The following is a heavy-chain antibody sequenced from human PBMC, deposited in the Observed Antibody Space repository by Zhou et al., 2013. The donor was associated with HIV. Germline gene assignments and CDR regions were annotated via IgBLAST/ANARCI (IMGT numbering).Heavy chain of an antibody. Sequence: QVQLVQSGAEVKKPGASVKVSCKASGYTFTSYGISWVRQAPGQGLEWMGWISAYNGNTNYAQKLQGRVTMTTDTSTSTAYMELRSLRSDDTAVYYCARAASVTMIVVADAFDIWGQGTMVTVSS. J-gene: IGHJ3*02. V-gene: IGHV1-18*01. CDR2: ISAYNGNT. CDR3: ARAASVTMIVVADAFDI. D-gene: IGHD3-22*01. CDR1: GYTFTSYG.